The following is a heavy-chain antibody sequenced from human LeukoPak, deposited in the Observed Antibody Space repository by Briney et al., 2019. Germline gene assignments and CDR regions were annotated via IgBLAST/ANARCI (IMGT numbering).Heavy chain of an antibody. J-gene: IGHJ4*02. CDR1: GYTFTSNY. Sequence: ASVKVSCKASGYTFTSNYIHWVRQAPGQGLEWMGMIYPRDGSTSYAQKFQGRVTVTRDTSTSTVHMELSGLRSEDTAVYYCASEGRDGYNYVDYWGQGTLVTVSS. CDR2: IYPRDGST. D-gene: IGHD5-24*01. V-gene: IGHV1-46*01. CDR3: ASEGRDGYNYVDY.